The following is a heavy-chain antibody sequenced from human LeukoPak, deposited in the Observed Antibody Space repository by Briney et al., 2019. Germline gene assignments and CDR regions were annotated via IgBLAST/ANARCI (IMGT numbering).Heavy chain of an antibody. V-gene: IGHV3-9*01. CDR3: AKDIYAFDRGYFQH. D-gene: IGHD3-16*01. CDR2: ISWNSGSI. CDR1: GGSISSYY. Sequence: LSLTCTVSGGSISSYYWSWVRQAPGKGLEWVSGISWNSGSIGYADSVKGRFTISRDNAKNSLYLQMNSLGAEDTALYYCAKDIYAFDRGYFQHWGQGTLVTVSS. J-gene: IGHJ1*01.